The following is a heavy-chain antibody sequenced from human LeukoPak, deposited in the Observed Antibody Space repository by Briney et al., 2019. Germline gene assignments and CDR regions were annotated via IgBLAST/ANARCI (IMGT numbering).Heavy chain of an antibody. D-gene: IGHD3-9*01. Sequence: ASVKVSCKASGYTFTSYGISWARQAPGQGLEWMGWISAYNGNTNYAQKLQGRVTMTTDTSTSTAYMELRSLRSDDTAVYYCARGPRNYDILTGYYTNYYYYYMDVWGKGTTVTISS. J-gene: IGHJ6*03. V-gene: IGHV1-18*01. CDR3: ARGPRNYDILTGYYTNYYYYYMDV. CDR1: GYTFTSYG. CDR2: ISAYNGNT.